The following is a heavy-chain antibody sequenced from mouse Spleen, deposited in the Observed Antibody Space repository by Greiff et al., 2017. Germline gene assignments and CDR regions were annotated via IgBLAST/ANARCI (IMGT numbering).Heavy chain of an antibody. Sequence: VQLQQSGPGLVKPSQTVSLTCTVTGISITTGNYRWSWIRQFPGNKLEWIGYIYYSGTITYNPSLTSRTTITRDTSKNQFFLEMNSLTAEDTATYYCARENYYGTFDYWGQGTTLTVSS. CDR1: GISITTGNYR. CDR2: IYYSGTI. CDR3: ARENYYGTFDY. J-gene: IGHJ2*01. D-gene: IGHD1-1*01. V-gene: IGHV3-5*02.